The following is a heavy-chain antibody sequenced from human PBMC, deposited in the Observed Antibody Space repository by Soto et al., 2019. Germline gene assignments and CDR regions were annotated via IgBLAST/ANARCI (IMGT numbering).Heavy chain of an antibody. D-gene: IGHD6-13*01. CDR1: GGSISSSSYY. CDR2: IYYSGST. V-gene: IGHV4-39*01. J-gene: IGHJ5*02. CDR3: ARHSAAAGIRWFDP. Sequence: SETLSLTCTVSGGSISSSSYYWGWIRQPPGKGLEWIGSIYYSGSTYYNPSLKSRVTISVDTSKNQFSLKLSSVTAADTAVYYCARHSAAAGIRWFDPWGQGTLVTV.